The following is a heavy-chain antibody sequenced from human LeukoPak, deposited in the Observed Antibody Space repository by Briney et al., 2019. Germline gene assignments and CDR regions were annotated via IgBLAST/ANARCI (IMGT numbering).Heavy chain of an antibody. CDR2: IYYSGST. V-gene: IGHV4-59*01. CDR1: GGSISSYY. J-gene: IGHJ4*02. D-gene: IGHD2-15*01. Sequence: PSETLSLTCTVSGGSISSYYWSWIRQPPGKGLEWIGYIYYSGSTNYNPSLKSRVTISVDTSKNQFSLKLSSVTAADTAVYYCARGYSPAGVDYWGQGTLVTVSS. CDR3: ARGYSPAGVDY.